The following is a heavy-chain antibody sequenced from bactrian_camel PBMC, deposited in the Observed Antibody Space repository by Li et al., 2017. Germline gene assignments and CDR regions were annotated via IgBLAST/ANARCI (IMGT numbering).Heavy chain of an antibody. J-gene: IGHJ7*01. CDR1: GFTFSSYY. D-gene: IGHD2*01. CDR2: INSGGGST. Sequence: DVQLVESGGGLVQPGGSLRLSCAASGFTFSSYYMSWVRQAPGKGLEWVSSINSGGGSTDYADSVKGRFTISEDNAKNTVYLQMNSLKPEDTAIYYCAKDSFIIGSWWSNGMDYWGEGTQVTVS. V-gene: IGHV3S40*01.